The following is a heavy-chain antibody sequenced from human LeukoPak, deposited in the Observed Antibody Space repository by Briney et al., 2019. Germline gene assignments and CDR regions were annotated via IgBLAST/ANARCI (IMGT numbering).Heavy chain of an antibody. CDR1: GFTFSSYA. J-gene: IGHJ6*02. V-gene: IGHV3-23*01. CDR3: ANVVTAEDV. CDR2: LSGSSDST. Sequence: GGSLRLSCAASGFTFSSYAMNWVRQAPGKGLEWVSCLSGSSDSTYYTYSVKGRFTISRDNSKNTLYLQMNSLRAEDTAVYYCANVVTAEDVWGQGTTVTVSS. D-gene: IGHD2-21*02.